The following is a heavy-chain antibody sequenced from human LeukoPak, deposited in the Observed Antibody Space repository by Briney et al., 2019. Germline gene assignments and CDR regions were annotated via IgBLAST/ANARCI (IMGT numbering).Heavy chain of an antibody. CDR2: IYYSGST. J-gene: IGHJ6*02. Sequence: SETLSLTCTVSGGSTSSYYWSWIRQPPGKGLEWIGYIYYSGSTNYNPSLKSRVTISVDTSKNQFSLKLSSVTAADTAVYYCARGMGVVVPAAGYYYYGMDVWGQGTTVTVSS. D-gene: IGHD2-2*01. CDR3: ARGMGVVVPAAGYYYYGMDV. CDR1: GGSTSSYY. V-gene: IGHV4-59*08.